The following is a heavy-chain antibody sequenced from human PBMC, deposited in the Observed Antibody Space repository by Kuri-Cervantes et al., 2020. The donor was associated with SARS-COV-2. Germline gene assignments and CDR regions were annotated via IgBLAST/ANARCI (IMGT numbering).Heavy chain of an antibody. CDR3: ARDGSGGDADY. J-gene: IGHJ4*02. D-gene: IGHD2-15*01. CDR1: GGSFSGYY. CDR2: INHSGST. V-gene: IGHV4-34*01. Sequence: ESLKISCAVYGGSFSGYYWSWIRQPPGKGLEWIGEINHSGSTNYNPSLKSRVTISVDRSKNQFSLKLSSVTAADTAVYYCARDGSGGDADYWGQGTLVTVSS.